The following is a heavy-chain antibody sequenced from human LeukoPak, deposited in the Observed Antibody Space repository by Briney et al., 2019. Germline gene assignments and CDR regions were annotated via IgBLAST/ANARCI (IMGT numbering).Heavy chain of an antibody. CDR3: VKSAGKDGYRDSFDI. Sequence: PGGSLRLSCAASFSNSALNWVRQAPGEGLEWVSTIANSGDNTYYADSVNGRFTISRDNSRNTLYLQMNSLRVEDTAVYYCVKSAGKDGYRDSFDIWGQGTLVTVSS. CDR1: FSNSA. CDR2: IANSGDNT. D-gene: IGHD5-24*01. J-gene: IGHJ3*02. V-gene: IGHV3-23*01.